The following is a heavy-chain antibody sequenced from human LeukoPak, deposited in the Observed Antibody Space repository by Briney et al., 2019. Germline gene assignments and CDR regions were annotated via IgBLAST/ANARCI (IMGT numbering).Heavy chain of an antibody. V-gene: IGHV4-38-2*02. D-gene: IGHD1-1*01. CDR2: IYHSGST. Sequence: PSETLSLTCTVSGYSISSGFYWGWIRQPPGKGLEWIGSIYHSGSTHCNSSLKSRVTISVDTSKNQLSLKLSSVTAADTAVYYCARGVGLTQGGTFDYWGQGTLVTVSS. CDR1: GYSISSGFY. J-gene: IGHJ4*02. CDR3: ARGVGLTQGGTFDY.